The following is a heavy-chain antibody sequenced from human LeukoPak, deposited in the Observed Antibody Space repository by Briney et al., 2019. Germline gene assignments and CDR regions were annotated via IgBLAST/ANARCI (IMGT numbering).Heavy chain of an antibody. V-gene: IGHV3-23*01. CDR2: VNADGGNT. CDR1: GFTFDNYR. D-gene: IGHD1-26*01. CDR3: TKRVKYGGTWDHFAD. J-gene: IGHJ4*02. Sequence: PGGSLRLSCAASGFTFDNYRMSWVRRAPGKGPEWVSTVNADGGNTYYADSVKGRFAISRDNSKSTLILQMNSLRVEDTALYYCTKRVKYGGTWDHFADWGQGTLVTVSS.